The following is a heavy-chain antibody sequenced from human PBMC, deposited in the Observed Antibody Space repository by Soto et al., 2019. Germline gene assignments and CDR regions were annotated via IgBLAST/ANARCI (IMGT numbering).Heavy chain of an antibody. Sequence: SETLSLTCAVYGGSFSGYYWSWIRQPPGKGLEWIGEINHSGSTNYNPSLKSRVTISVDTSKNKFSLKLSSVTAADTAVYYCARWARRGYYYYGMDVWGQGTTVTVSS. CDR3: ARWARRGYYYYGMDV. J-gene: IGHJ6*02. CDR1: GGSFSGYY. V-gene: IGHV4-34*01. CDR2: INHSGST.